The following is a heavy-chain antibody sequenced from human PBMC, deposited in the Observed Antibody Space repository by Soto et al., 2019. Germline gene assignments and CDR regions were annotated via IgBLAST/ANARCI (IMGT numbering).Heavy chain of an antibody. Sequence: SETLSLTCTVSGGSISSGGFYWSWIRQHPGKGLEWIGYIYHSGSTYYNPSLKSRVTISVDTSKNQFSLTLSSVTAADTAVYYCARVDILALPTFDCWGQGALVTAPQ. V-gene: IGHV4-31*03. CDR1: GGSISSGGFY. J-gene: IGHJ4*02. D-gene: IGHD5-12*01. CDR2: IYHSGST. CDR3: ARVDILALPTFDC.